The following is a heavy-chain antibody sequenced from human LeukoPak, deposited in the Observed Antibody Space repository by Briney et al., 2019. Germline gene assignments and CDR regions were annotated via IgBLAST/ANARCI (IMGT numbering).Heavy chain of an antibody. J-gene: IGHJ4*02. CDR2: INPNSGST. Sequence: GASVKVSCKASGYTFTGYYMHWVRQAPGQGLEWMGWINPNSGSTNYAQKFQGRVTMTRDKSISTAYMELSRLRSDDTAVYYCARDYSTSWYSLYYFDYWGQGTLVTVSS. CDR3: ARDYSTSWYSLYYFDY. CDR1: GYTFTGYY. V-gene: IGHV1-2*02. D-gene: IGHD6-13*01.